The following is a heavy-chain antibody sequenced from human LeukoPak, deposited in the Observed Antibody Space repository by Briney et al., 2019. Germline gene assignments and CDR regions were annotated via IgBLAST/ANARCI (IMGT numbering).Heavy chain of an antibody. CDR3: ARDEAAMVPFFDH. J-gene: IGHJ4*02. D-gene: IGHD3-10*01. V-gene: IGHV4-59*01. Sequence: SETLSLTCTVSGGSISSYYWSWIRQPPGKGLEWIGYIYYSGSTNYNPSLKSRVTISVDTSKNQFSLKLSSVTAADTAVYYCARDEAAMVPFFDHWGQGTLVTVSS. CDR2: IYYSGST. CDR1: GGSISSYY.